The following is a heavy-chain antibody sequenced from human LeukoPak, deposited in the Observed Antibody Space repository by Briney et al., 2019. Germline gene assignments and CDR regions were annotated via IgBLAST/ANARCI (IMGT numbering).Heavy chain of an antibody. Sequence: SETLSLTCAVYGVSFSGYYWSWIRQPPGKGLEWIGEINHSGSTNYNPSLKSRVTISVDTSKNQFSLKLSSVTAADTAVYYCARRLTQYDCFDPWGQGILVTVSS. CDR2: INHSGST. D-gene: IGHD2-2*01. J-gene: IGHJ5*02. V-gene: IGHV4-34*01. CDR3: ARRLTQYDCFDP. CDR1: GVSFSGYY.